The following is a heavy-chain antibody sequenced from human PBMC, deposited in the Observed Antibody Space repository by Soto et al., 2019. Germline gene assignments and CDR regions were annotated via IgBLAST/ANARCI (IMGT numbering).Heavy chain of an antibody. J-gene: IGHJ4*02. CDR3: ARHTPAISISDH. V-gene: IGHV4-39*01. D-gene: IGHD2-15*01. CDR1: GDSISSNSHY. Sequence: PSETLSLTCTVSGDSISSNSHYWGWIRQPPGKGLEWIGSIYYSGSTYYNPSLKSRVTISVDTSKNQFSLKLSSVTAADTAVYYCARHTPAISISDHWGQGTLVTVSS. CDR2: IYYSGST.